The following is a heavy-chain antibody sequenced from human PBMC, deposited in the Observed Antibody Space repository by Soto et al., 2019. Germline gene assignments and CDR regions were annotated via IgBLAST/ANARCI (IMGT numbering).Heavy chain of an antibody. CDR3: AKDLMDGDNSSGWPIQSI. Sequence: PGGSLRLSCAASVFTFSSYGMHWVRQAPGKGLEWVAVISYDGSNKYYADSVKGRFTISRDNSKNTLYLQMNSLRAEDTAVYYCAKDLMDGDNSSGWPIQSIWGQGTLVTVSS. CDR1: VFTFSSYG. D-gene: IGHD6-19*01. V-gene: IGHV3-30*18. CDR2: ISYDGSNK. J-gene: IGHJ4*02.